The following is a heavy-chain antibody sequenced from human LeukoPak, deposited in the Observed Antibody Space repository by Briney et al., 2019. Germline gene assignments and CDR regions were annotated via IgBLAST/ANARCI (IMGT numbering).Heavy chain of an antibody. CDR3: ARTMEEYCSGGSCYQYSYYMDV. V-gene: IGHV4-59*01. J-gene: IGHJ6*03. CDR1: GGSISSYY. D-gene: IGHD2-15*01. Sequence: SETLSLTCTVSGGSISSYYWSWIRQPPGKGLEWIGYIYYSGSTNYNPSLKSRVTISVDTSKNQFSLKLTSVTAADTAVYYCARTMEEYCSGGSCYQYSYYMDVWGKGTTVTVSS. CDR2: IYYSGST.